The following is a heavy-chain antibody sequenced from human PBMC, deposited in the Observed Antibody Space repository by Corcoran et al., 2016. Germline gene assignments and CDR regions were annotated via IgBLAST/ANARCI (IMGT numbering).Heavy chain of an antibody. D-gene: IGHD2-15*01. J-gene: IGHJ2*01. CDR3: ARDRDSSYYDL. CDR2: IWYDGSNK. V-gene: IGHV3-33*01. CDR1: GFTFRNYG. Sequence: QVQLVESGGGVVQPGRSLRLSCAASGFTFRNYGMHWVRQAPGKGLEWVTFIWYDGSNKYYVDSVEGRFTISRDNSKNTLSLQMNSLRAEDTAIYFFARDRDSSYYDLWGRGTLVTVSS.